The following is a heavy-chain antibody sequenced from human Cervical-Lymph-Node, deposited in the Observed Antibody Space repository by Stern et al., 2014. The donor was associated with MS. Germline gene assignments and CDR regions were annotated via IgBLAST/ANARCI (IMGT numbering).Heavy chain of an antibody. V-gene: IGHV3-15*01. CDR2: IRIKGVVGTT. CDR3: TTGLATAIYYFDY. Sequence: EVQLVESGGGLVKPGGSLRLSCTVSGFTFANAWMSWVRQATGKGLEWICRIRIKGVVGTTDYAASVEGRCDISRDYSKNTLSLKMNSLKPEDTAVYYCTTGLATAIYYFDYWGQGTLVTVSS. CDR1: GFTFANAW. J-gene: IGHJ4*02. D-gene: IGHD5-12*01.